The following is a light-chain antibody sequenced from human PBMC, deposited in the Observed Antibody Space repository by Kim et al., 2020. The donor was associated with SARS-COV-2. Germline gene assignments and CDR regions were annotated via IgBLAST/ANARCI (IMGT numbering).Light chain of an antibody. CDR3: QQRSNWSVT. CDR2: DAS. V-gene: IGKV3-11*01. CDR1: QSVSSY. Sequence: LSPGERATLSCRASQSVSSYLAWYQQKPGQAPRLLIYDASNRATGIPARFSGSGSGTDFTLTISSLEPEDFAVYYCQQRSNWSVTFGPGTKVDIK. J-gene: IGKJ3*01.